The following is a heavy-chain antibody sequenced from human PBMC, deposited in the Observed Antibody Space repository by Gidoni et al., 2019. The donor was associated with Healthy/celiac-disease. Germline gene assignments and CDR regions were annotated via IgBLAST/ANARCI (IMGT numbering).Heavy chain of an antibody. CDR3: ARDWHYYDSSGYYYEWFDP. Sequence: TNYNPSLKSRVTMSVDTSKNQFSLKLSSVTAADTAVYYCARDWHYYDSSGYYYEWFDPWGQGTLVTVSS. D-gene: IGHD3-22*01. J-gene: IGHJ5*02. V-gene: IGHV4-4*07. CDR2: T.